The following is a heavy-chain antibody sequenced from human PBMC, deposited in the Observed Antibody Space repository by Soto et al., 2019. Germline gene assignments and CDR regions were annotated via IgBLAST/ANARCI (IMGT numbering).Heavy chain of an antibody. V-gene: IGHV4-31*03. Sequence: KTSETLSLTCTVSGGSISSGGYYWSWIRQHPGKGLEWIGYIYYSGSTYYNPSLKSRVTISVDTSKNQFSLKLSSVIAADTAVYYCARARTPYDFRRVENWFDPWGQGTLVTVSS. CDR2: IYYSGST. CDR1: GGSISSGGYY. J-gene: IGHJ5*02. CDR3: ARARTPYDFRRVENWFDP. D-gene: IGHD3-3*01.